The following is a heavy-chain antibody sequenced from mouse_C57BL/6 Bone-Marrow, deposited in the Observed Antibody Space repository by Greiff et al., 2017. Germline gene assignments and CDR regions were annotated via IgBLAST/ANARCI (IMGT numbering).Heavy chain of an antibody. CDR3: ARDGYYAWFAY. J-gene: IGHJ3*01. CDR1: GYTFTSYW. V-gene: IGHV1-50*01. Sequence: QVQLQQPGAELVKPGASVKLSCKASGYTFTSYWMQWVKQRPGQGLEWIGEIDPSDSYTTYNQKFKGKATLTVDTSSSTAYMQRSSLTSEDSAVYYCARDGYYAWFAYWGQGTLVTVSA. CDR2: IDPSDSYT. D-gene: IGHD2-3*01.